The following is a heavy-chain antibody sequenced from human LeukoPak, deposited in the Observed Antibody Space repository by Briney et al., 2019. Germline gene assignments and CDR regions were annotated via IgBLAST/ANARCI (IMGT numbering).Heavy chain of an antibody. CDR2: IVVGSGNT. V-gene: IGHV1-58*02. CDR3: AAAANILTGYYSGMDV. D-gene: IGHD3-9*01. J-gene: IGHJ6*02. CDR1: GFTFTSSA. Sequence: SVKVSCKASGFTFTSSAMQWVRQARGQRLEWIGWIVVGSGNTNYAQKFQERVTITRDMSTSTAYMELSSLRSEDTAEYYCAAAANILTGYYSGMDVWGQGTTVTVSS.